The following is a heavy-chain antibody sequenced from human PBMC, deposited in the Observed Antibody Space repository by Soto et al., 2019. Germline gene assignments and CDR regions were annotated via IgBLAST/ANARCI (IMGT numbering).Heavy chain of an antibody. J-gene: IGHJ5*02. D-gene: IGHD6-6*01. Sequence: LSLTCAVSGYSISSGYYWGWIRQPPGKGLEWIGSMYHSGNTYYNPSLKSRVTISVDTSKNQFSLKLSSVTAADTAVYYCARDLSSSSENWFDPWGQGILVTVSS. CDR1: GYSISSGYY. CDR3: ARDLSSSSENWFDP. V-gene: IGHV4-38-2*02. CDR2: MYHSGNT.